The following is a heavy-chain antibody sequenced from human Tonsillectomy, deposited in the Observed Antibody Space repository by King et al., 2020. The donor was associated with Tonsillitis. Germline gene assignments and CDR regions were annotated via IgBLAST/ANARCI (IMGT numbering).Heavy chain of an antibody. Sequence: VQLVQSGAEVKKPGASVKISCKASGYTFTSYGISWVRQAPGQGLEWMGWISAYTGNTNYAQKPQGRVTMTTDTSTNTAYMELRSLRSDDTAVYYCARDYCSSTSCYYYYMDVWGKGTTVTVSS. CDR3: ARDYCSSTSCYYYYMDV. V-gene: IGHV1-18*01. D-gene: IGHD2-2*01. CDR1: GYTFTSYG. J-gene: IGHJ6*03. CDR2: ISAYTGNT.